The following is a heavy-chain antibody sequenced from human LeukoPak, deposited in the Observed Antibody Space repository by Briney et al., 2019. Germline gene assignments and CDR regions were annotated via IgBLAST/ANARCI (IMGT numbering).Heavy chain of an antibody. J-gene: IGHJ6*03. D-gene: IGHD6-19*01. V-gene: IGHV1-2*02. CDR2: INPKSGDT. CDR1: GYTFSAYY. CDR3: ARDGTKTRTTNSPGSSGWYGGPRHYYYYYMDV. Sequence: ASVKVSCKASGYTFSAYYSHWVRQAPGQGPEWMGWINPKSGDTNYAQKFQGRVTMTRDTSSSTAYMELNRLGSDDTAVYYCARDGTKTRTTNSPGSSGWYGGPRHYYYYYMDVWGQGTTVTISS.